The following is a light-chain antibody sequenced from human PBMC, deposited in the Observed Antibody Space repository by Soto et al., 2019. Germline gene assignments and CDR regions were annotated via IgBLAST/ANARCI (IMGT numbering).Light chain of an antibody. CDR3: MQAAQFPYT. CDR1: QSLVYSDGETY. J-gene: IGKJ2*01. Sequence: DIAMTQTPLSSPVTLGQPASISCRSSQSLVYSDGETYLSWLHQRPGQPPRLLLYRISIRFSGVPDRFSGSGAVTYFTLKISRVEAEDVGVYYCMQAAQFPYTFGQGTKLEIK. V-gene: IGKV2-24*01. CDR2: RIS.